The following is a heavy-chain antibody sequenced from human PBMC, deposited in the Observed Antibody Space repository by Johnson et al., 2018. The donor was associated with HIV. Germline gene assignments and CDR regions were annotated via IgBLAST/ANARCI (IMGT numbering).Heavy chain of an antibody. J-gene: IGHJ3*02. Sequence: QVPLVDPRGAVVQPERFLRRSCVASGFTFSSYAMHWVRQAPGKGLEWVAVISYDGSNQYYADSVKGRFTISRDNSKNTLYLQMNSLRAEDTAVYYCTTGFGPAYEIWGQGTMVTVSS. CDR2: ISYDGSNQ. CDR3: TTGFGPAYEI. D-gene: IGHD3-16*01. V-gene: IGHV3-30*04. CDR1: GFTFSSYA.